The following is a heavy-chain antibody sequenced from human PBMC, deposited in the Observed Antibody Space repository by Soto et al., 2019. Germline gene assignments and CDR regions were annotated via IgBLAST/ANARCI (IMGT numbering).Heavy chain of an antibody. D-gene: IGHD3-22*01. V-gene: IGHV3-33*01. Sequence: QVQLVESGGGVVQPGRSLRLSCAASGFTFSSYGMHWVRQAPGKGLEWAAVIWYDGSNKYYADSVKGRFTISRDNSKNTLYLQMNSLRAEDTAVYYCARSFRSIVVVIPDYWGQGTLVTVSS. J-gene: IGHJ4*02. CDR2: IWYDGSNK. CDR1: GFTFSSYG. CDR3: ARSFRSIVVVIPDY.